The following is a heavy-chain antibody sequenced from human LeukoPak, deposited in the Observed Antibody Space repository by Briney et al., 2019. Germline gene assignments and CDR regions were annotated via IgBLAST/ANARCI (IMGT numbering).Heavy chain of an antibody. CDR1: GGSFSGYY. CDR3: ARATYMTTVTAGENWSDP. D-gene: IGHD4-17*01. Sequence: PSETLSLTCAVYGGSFSGYYWSWIRQPPGKGLEWIGEINHSGSTNYNPSLKSRVTISVDTSKNQFSLKLSSVTAADTAVYYCARATYMTTVTAGENWSDPWGQGTLVTVSS. J-gene: IGHJ5*02. CDR2: INHSGST. V-gene: IGHV4-34*01.